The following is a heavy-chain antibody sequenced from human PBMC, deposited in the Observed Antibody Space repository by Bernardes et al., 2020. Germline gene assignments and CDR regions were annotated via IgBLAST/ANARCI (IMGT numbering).Heavy chain of an antibody. CDR1: GFTFSSYG. CDR2: IWYDGSNK. J-gene: IGHJ4*02. V-gene: IGHV3-33*01. D-gene: IGHD6-13*01. Sequence: GSLRLSCAASGFTFSSYGMHWVRQAPGKGLEWVAVIWYDGSNKYYADSVKGRFTISRDNSKNTLYLQMNSLRAEDTAVYYCARDRPSFSSSWYVGLVDYWGQGTLVTVSS. CDR3: ARDRPSFSSSWYVGLVDY.